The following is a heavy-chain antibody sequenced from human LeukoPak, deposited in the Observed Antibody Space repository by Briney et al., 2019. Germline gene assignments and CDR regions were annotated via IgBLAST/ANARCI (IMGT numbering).Heavy chain of an antibody. V-gene: IGHV3-53*01. CDR3: ASGLIPAPYYYYGMDV. CDR2: IYSGGST. CDR1: GFTLSSNY. D-gene: IGHD2-2*01. J-gene: IGHJ6*02. Sequence: GGSLRLSCAASGFTLSSNYMSWVRQAPGKGLEWVSVIYSGGSTYYADSVTGRFTISRDNSKNTLYLQMNSLRAEDTAVYYCASGLIPAPYYYYGMDVWGQGTTVTVSS.